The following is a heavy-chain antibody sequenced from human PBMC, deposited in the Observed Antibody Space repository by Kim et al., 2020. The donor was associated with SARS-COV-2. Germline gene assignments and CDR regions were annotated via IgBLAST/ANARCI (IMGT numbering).Heavy chain of an antibody. Sequence: AQKFQGRVTITADESTSTAYMELSSLRSEDTAVYYCARAVTVVTPSAFDYWGQGTLVTVSS. J-gene: IGHJ4*02. V-gene: IGHV1-69*01. D-gene: IGHD2-15*01. CDR3: ARAVTVVTPSAFDY.